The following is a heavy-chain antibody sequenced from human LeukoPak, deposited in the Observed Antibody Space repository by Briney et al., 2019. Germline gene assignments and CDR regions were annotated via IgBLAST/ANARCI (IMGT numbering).Heavy chain of an antibody. D-gene: IGHD6-19*01. CDR2: IVYDGSEK. V-gene: IGHV3-30*19. J-gene: IGHJ4*02. CDR3: AKDPRTGAVSGIFYFDY. CDR1: GFTFSTYG. Sequence: GGSLRLSCAASGFTFSTYGMHWVRQAPGKGLEWVAVIVYDGSEKYYKESVKGRFTISRDNSKNTLYLQMDSLRPEDTAVYYCAKDPRTGAVSGIFYFDYWGQGTLLTVSS.